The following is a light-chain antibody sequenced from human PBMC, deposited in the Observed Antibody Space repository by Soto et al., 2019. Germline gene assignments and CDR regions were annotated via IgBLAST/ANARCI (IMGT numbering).Light chain of an antibody. CDR1: QSIRSH. CDR2: ASS. J-gene: IGKJ4*01. CDR3: QQSYSTLLT. Sequence: EIVMTQSPATLSVSPGESATLSCRASQSIRSHLAWYQLRPGQAPRVLIYASSTRATGVPARFSGSGSGTEFTLTISSLQSEDFATYYCQQSYSTLLTFGGGTKVEIK. V-gene: IGKV3-15*01.